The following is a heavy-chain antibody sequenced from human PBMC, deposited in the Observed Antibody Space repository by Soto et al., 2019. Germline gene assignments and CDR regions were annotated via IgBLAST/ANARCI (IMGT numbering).Heavy chain of an antibody. CDR2: IGGSGRNT. Sequence: GGSLRLSCAASGFMFSRSGMAWVRQAPGMRLESVAGIGGSGRNTYYADSVKGRFTISRDNSKNTLFLQMNSLRDEDTAIYYCAKDGLSDSPSAIDYWGQGTRVTVSS. J-gene: IGHJ4*02. CDR1: GFMFSRSG. CDR3: AKDGLSDSPSAIDY. V-gene: IGHV3-23*01. D-gene: IGHD6-13*01.